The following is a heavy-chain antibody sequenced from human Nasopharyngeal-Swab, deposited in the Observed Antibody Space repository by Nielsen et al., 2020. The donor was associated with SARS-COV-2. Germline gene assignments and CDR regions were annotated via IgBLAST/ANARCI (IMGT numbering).Heavy chain of an antibody. CDR1: GGTLSSYA. CDR3: AGPRGDYGGFDY. Sequence: SVKVSCKASGGTLSSYAISWVRQAPGQGLEWMGRIIPILGIANYAQKFQGRVTITADKSTSTAYMELSSLRSEDTAVYYCAGPRGDYGGFDYWGQGTLVTVSS. D-gene: IGHD4-17*01. V-gene: IGHV1-69*04. J-gene: IGHJ4*02. CDR2: IIPILGIA.